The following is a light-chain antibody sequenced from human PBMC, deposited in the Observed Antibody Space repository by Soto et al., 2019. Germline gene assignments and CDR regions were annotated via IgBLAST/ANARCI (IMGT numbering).Light chain of an antibody. J-gene: IGLJ1*01. Sequence: QSALTQPASVSGSPGQSITISCTGTSSDVGGYNYVSWYQQHPGKAPKLIIYEVSNRPSGVSNRFSGSKSGNTASLTISGLQAEDEADYYCSSYTCSSNVDGFGTGT. CDR2: EVS. V-gene: IGLV2-14*01. CDR3: SSYTCSSNVDG. CDR1: SSDVGGYNY.